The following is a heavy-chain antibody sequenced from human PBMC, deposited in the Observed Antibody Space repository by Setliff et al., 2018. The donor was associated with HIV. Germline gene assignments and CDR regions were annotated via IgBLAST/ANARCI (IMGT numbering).Heavy chain of an antibody. CDR3: ARGRYNSRIDV. Sequence: GASVKVSCKTSGYTFTNSDIDWVRQAPGQGLEWVGWMNPKSGNTGYAQKFQGRVTMTWNTSTNTAYIELRSLTSDDTAVYYCARGRYNSRIDVWGQGTTVTVSS. CDR2: MNPKSGNT. CDR1: GYTFTNSD. D-gene: IGHD5-18*01. J-gene: IGHJ6*02. V-gene: IGHV1-8*01.